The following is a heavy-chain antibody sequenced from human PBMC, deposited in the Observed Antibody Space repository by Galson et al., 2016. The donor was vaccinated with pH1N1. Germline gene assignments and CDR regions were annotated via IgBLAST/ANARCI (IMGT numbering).Heavy chain of an antibody. Sequence: SVKVSCKASGYSFSSFGISWVRQAPGQGLEWMAWTSPYSGNTTYVPKLQGRVTLTTDTSTSTAFMELRSLRFDDTAVYYCARTCYFGSGSSGSDYYYYMDVWGKGTTVTVSS. CDR3: ARTCYFGSGSSGSDYYYYMDV. V-gene: IGHV1-18*01. J-gene: IGHJ6*03. D-gene: IGHD3-10*01. CDR1: GYSFSSFG. CDR2: TSPYSGNT.